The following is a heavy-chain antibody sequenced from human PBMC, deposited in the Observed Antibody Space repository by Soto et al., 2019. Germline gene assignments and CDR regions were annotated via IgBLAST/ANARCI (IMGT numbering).Heavy chain of an antibody. J-gene: IGHJ5*02. CDR2: IYYSGST. V-gene: IGHV4-59*01. Sequence: PSXTLSLTGTVSGGSISSYYCSWIVQPPGKGLEWIGYIYYSGSTNYNPSLKSRVTISVDTSKNQFSLKLSSVTAADTAVYYCARGDYYDSSGYYSNWFGPWGQGTLVTVSS. CDR3: ARGDYYDSSGYYSNWFGP. CDR1: GGSISSYY. D-gene: IGHD3-22*01.